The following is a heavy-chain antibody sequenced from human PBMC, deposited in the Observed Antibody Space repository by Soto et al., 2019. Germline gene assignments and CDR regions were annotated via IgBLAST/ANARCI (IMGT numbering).Heavy chain of an antibody. V-gene: IGHV1-69*06. J-gene: IGHJ4*02. CDR1: GSRFSNYV. CDR3: AREGRGKKAGYNGLVSLGY. Sequence: QVQLVQSGAEVKTPGSSLKVSCKVSGSRFSNYVISRVRQAPGHGLEWLGRIIPIFNSTKYAQSFQGRVTITADKSTSTASLELSSLRSADTAVYYCAREGRGKKAGYNGLVSLGYWGQGTLVTVSS. CDR2: IIPIFNST. D-gene: IGHD2-2*02.